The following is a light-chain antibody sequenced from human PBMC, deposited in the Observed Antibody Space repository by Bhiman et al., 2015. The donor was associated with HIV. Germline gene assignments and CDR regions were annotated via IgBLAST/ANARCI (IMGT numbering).Light chain of an antibody. CDR2: GNT. V-gene: IGLV1-40*01. CDR1: NSNIGNNY. CDR3: QSYDSSLSGSYV. J-gene: IGLJ1*01. Sequence: QSVLTQPPSVSAAPGQKVTISCSGSNSNIGNNYVTWYQQLPGTAPKLLIYGNTNRPSGVPDRFSGSKSGTSASLAITGLQAEDEADYYCQSYDSSLSGSYVFGTGTKVTVL.